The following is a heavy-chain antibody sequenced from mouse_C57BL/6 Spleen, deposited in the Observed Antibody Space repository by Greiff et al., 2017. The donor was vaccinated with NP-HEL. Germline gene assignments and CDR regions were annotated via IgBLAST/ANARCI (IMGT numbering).Heavy chain of an antibody. CDR3: ATYDGYLHY. D-gene: IGHD2-3*01. CDR2: ISSGSSTI. Sequence: DVHLVESGGGLVKPGGSLKLSCAASGFTFSDYGMHWVRQAPEKGLEWVAYISSGSSTIYYADTVKGRFTISRDNAKNTLFLQMTSLRSEDTAMYYCATYDGYLHYWGKGTTLTVSS. V-gene: IGHV5-17*01. J-gene: IGHJ2*01. CDR1: GFTFSDYG.